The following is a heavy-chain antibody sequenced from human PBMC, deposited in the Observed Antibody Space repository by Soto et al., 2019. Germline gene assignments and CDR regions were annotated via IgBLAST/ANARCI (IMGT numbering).Heavy chain of an antibody. J-gene: IGHJ6*02. D-gene: IGHD5-18*01. Sequence: QVQLVESGGVVVQPGGSLRLSCAVSGLVFVGYSMHWGRQAPCKRLQWVAAIQHDASNIYYPDSVKGIFTISRDNSRNMLFLQMNDLTPDDTDVYHGVRVGWGFSFGTGLDGWGRVTTVAVSS. CDR1: GLVFVGYS. CDR2: IQHDASNI. V-gene: IGHV3-30-3*01. CDR3: VRVGWGFSFGTGLDG.